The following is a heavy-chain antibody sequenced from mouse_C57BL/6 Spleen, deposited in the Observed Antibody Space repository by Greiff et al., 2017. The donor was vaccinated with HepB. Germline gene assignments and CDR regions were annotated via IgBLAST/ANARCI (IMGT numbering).Heavy chain of an antibody. J-gene: IGHJ3*01. V-gene: IGHV5-17*01. CDR2: ISSGSSTI. CDR3: ARRADGYWFAY. CDR1: GFTFSDYG. D-gene: IGHD2-3*01. Sequence: EVKLVESGGGLVKPGGSLKLSCAASGFTFSDYGMHWVRQAPEKGLEWVAYISSGSSTIYYADTVKGRFTISRDNAKNTLFLQMTSLRSEDTAMYYCARRADGYWFAYWGQGTLVTVSA.